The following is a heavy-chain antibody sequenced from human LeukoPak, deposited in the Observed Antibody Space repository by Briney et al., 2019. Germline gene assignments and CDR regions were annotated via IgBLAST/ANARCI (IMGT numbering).Heavy chain of an antibody. Sequence: SETLSLTCAVYGGSFSGYYWSWLRQPPGKGLEWIGEINHSGSTNYNPSLKSQVTISVDTSKNQFSLKLSSVTAADTAVYYCARARIAAAAPHFDYWGQGTLVTVSS. CDR2: INHSGST. V-gene: IGHV4-34*01. J-gene: IGHJ4*02. CDR1: GGSFSGYY. D-gene: IGHD6-13*01. CDR3: ARARIAAAAPHFDY.